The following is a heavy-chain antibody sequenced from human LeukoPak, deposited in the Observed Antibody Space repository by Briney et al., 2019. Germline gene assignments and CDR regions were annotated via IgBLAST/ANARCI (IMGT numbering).Heavy chain of an antibody. CDR3: ARHGARLFYYYYMDV. D-gene: IGHD6-6*01. V-gene: IGHV1-69*05. CDR1: GGTFSSYA. J-gene: IGHJ6*03. Sequence: GASVKVSYTASGGTFSSYAISWVRQAPGQGLEWMGGIIPIFGTANYAQKFQGRVTITTDESTSTAYMELSSLRSEDTAVYYCARHGARLFYYYYMDVWGKGTTVTVSS. CDR2: IIPIFGTA.